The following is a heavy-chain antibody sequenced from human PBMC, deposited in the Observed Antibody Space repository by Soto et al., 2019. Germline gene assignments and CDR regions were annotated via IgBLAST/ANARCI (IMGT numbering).Heavy chain of an antibody. V-gene: IGHV3-23*01. D-gene: IGHD3-22*01. J-gene: IGHJ4*02. Sequence: EVQLLESGGGLVQPGGSLRLSCAASGFTFSNYAMSWVRQAPGKGLEWVSTISGSAGSAYYADSVKGRFTISRDNSKNALDLQMNSLRADDTALYYCAKTIHSWLSLPADWGQGSLVTVSS. CDR1: GFTFSNYA. CDR3: AKTIHSWLSLPAD. CDR2: ISGSAGSA.